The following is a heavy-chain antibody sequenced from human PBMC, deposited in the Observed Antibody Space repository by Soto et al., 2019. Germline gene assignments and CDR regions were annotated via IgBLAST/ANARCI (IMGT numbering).Heavy chain of an antibody. J-gene: IGHJ4*02. D-gene: IGHD2-15*01. V-gene: IGHV4-39*07. CDR2: IYYSGST. CDR1: GGSINSNNYY. Sequence: PSETLSLTCTVSGGSINSNNYYWGWIRQPPGKGLEWIGTIYYSGSTYYNPSLKSRVTISVDTSKNQFSLKLSSVTAADTAVYYCARGPPYIVVVVAATRYFDYWGQGTLVTVSS. CDR3: ARGPPYIVVVVAATRYFDY.